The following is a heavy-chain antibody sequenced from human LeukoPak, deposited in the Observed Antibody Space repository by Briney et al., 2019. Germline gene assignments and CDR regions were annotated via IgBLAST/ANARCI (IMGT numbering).Heavy chain of an antibody. D-gene: IGHD2-21*02. CDR3: AKGSRAYCGGDCYSYYFDY. Sequence: GGSLRLSCTASGFTFSGYSMNWIRQAPGKGLEWVSSFGTRSTSIYHAGSVKGRFAISRDSAKNTLYLQMNSLRAEDTAVYYCAKGSRAYCGGDCYSYYFDYWGQGTLVTVSS. CDR1: GFTFSGYS. CDR2: FGTRSTSI. J-gene: IGHJ4*02. V-gene: IGHV3-21*04.